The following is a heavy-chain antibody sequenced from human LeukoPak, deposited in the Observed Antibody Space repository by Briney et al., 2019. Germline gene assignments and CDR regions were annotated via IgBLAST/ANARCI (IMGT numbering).Heavy chain of an antibody. V-gene: IGHV4-34*01. D-gene: IGHD3-3*01. Sequence: SETLSLTCAVYGGSFSGYYWSWIRQPPGKGLEWIGEINHSGSTNYNPSLKGRVTISVDTSKNQFSLKLSSVTAADTAVYYCARGRKNTIFGVVTPFDYWGQGTLVTVSS. J-gene: IGHJ4*02. CDR2: INHSGST. CDR1: GGSFSGYY. CDR3: ARGRKNTIFGVVTPFDY.